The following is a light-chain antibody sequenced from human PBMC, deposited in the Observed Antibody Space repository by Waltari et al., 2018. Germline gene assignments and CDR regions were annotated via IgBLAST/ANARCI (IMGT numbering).Light chain of an antibody. J-gene: IGKJ1*01. CDR2: GAS. V-gene: IGKV3-20*01. CDR1: QSVSRT. Sequence: EIVLTQSPGTLSLSPGERATLSCRASQSVSRTLAWYQQKPGQAPNLLIYGASIRATGIPDRFTGSGSGTDFSLTISSLEPEDFAIYFCQHYERLPATFGQGTKVEIK. CDR3: QHYERLPAT.